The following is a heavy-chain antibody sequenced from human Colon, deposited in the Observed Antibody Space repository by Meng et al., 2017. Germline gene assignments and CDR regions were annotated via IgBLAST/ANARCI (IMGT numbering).Heavy chain of an antibody. CDR2: IHRDGSIT. J-gene: IGHJ5*02. V-gene: IGHV3-74*01. D-gene: IGHD1-1*01. CDR1: GFSFSSYW. CDR3: ARDRYAETTGPDS. Sequence: VRLVEAGGGLVQPGGFLRLSCAASGFSFSSYWMHWVRQVPGKERVWVSRIHRDGSITSYADSVKGRFTISRDNAKNTLYLQMNSLRAEDTAVYYCARDRYAETTGPDSWGQGTLVTVSS.